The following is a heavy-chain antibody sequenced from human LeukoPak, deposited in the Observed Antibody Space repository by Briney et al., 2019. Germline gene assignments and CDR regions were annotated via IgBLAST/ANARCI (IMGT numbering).Heavy chain of an antibody. V-gene: IGHV3-48*04. CDR1: GFTFSSYS. J-gene: IGHJ4*02. Sequence: QAGGSLRLSCAASGFTFSSYSMNWVRQAPGKGLEWVSYISSSSSTIYYADSVKGRFTISRDNAKNSLYLQMNSLRAEDTAVYYCARDPPWGYCSGGSCREGFDYWGQGTLVTVSS. D-gene: IGHD2-15*01. CDR2: ISSSSSTI. CDR3: ARDPPWGYCSGGSCREGFDY.